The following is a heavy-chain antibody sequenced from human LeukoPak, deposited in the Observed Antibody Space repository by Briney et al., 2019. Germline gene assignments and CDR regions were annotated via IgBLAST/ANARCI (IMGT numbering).Heavy chain of an antibody. D-gene: IGHD5-12*01. V-gene: IGHV4-34*01. Sequence: PSETLSLTCAVYGGSFSGYYWSWIRQPPGEGLEWIGEIHHSGSTNYNPSLKSRVTISVDASKNQFSLKLSSVTAADTAVYYCARGGYSDYDRRSNWFDPWGQGTLVTVSS. CDR1: GGSFSGYY. CDR3: ARGGYSDYDRRSNWFDP. J-gene: IGHJ5*02. CDR2: IHHSGST.